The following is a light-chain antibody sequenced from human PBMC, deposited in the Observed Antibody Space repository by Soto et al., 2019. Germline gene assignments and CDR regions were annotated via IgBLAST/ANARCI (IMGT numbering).Light chain of an antibody. CDR2: SSN. CDR1: SSNIGGNT. CDR3: ATWDDSLNGVV. Sequence: QSVLTQPPSASGTPGQRVTISCSGNSSNIGGNTVNWYQQVPGTAPKLLIYSSNQRPSRVPDRFSGSKSGTSASLAIGGLQSDDEADYYCATWDDSLNGVVFGGGTQLTVL. J-gene: IGLJ2*01. V-gene: IGLV1-44*01.